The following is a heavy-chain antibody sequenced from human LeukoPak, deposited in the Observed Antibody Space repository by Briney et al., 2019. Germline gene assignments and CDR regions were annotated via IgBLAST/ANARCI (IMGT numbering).Heavy chain of an antibody. CDR3: ARVSLYYYADY. CDR1: GGSISSYY. D-gene: IGHD3-10*01. J-gene: IGHJ4*02. V-gene: IGHV4-4*07. Sequence: SETLSLTCTVSGGSISSYYWSWIRQPAEKGLEWIGRIYTSGSTSYNPSLRSRVTISVDKSKNQFSLKLSSVTAADTAVYYCARVSLYYYADYWGQGTLVTVSS. CDR2: IYTSGST.